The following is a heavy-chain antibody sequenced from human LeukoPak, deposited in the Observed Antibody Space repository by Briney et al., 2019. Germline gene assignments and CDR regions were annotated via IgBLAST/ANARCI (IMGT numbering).Heavy chain of an antibody. CDR1: GGSVSSGSYY. CDR2: INHSGST. CDR3: ARGQLTNWFDP. Sequence: PSETLSLTCTVSGGSVSSGSYYWSWIRQPPGKGLEWIGEINHSGSTNYNPSLKSRVTISVDTSKNQFSLKLSSVTAADTAVYYCARGQLTNWFDPWGQGTLVTVSS. V-gene: IGHV4-39*07. D-gene: IGHD1-1*01. J-gene: IGHJ5*02.